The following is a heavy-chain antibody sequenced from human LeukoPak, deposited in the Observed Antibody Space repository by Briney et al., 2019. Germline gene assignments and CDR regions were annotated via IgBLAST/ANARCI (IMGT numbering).Heavy chain of an antibody. CDR1: GFTFSSYA. Sequence: LAGGSLRLSCAASGFTFSSYAMHWVRQAPGKGLEWVANIKQDGSEKYYVDSVKGRFTISRDNAKNSLYLQMNTLRAEDTAMYYCAKDAQPRSRWFDPWGQGTLVTVSS. J-gene: IGHJ5*02. D-gene: IGHD3-16*01. CDR3: AKDAQPRSRWFDP. V-gene: IGHV3-7*03. CDR2: IKQDGSEK.